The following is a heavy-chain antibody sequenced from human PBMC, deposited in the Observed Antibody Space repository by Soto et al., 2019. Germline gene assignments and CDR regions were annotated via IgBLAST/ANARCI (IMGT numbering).Heavy chain of an antibody. CDR1: GGSISSGGYY. CDR3: ARDLPDDFSPPVLGY. CDR2: IYYSGST. V-gene: IGHV4-31*03. J-gene: IGHJ4*02. Sequence: QVQLQESGPGLVKPSQTLSLTCTVSGGSISSGGYYWSWIRQHPGKGLEWIGYIYYSGSTYYNPSLKSRFTISVDTSKNQFSLKLSSVTAADTAVYYCARDLPDDFSPPVLGYWGQGTLVTVSS. D-gene: IGHD3-3*01.